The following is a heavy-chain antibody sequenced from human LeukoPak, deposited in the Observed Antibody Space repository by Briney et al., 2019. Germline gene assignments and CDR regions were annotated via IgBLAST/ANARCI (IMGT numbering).Heavy chain of an antibody. CDR1: GFTFSSYW. J-gene: IGHJ4*02. Sequence: GGSLRLSCAASGFTFSSYWMSWVRQAPRKGLEWVANIKKDGSEKYYVDSVKGRFTIARDNAKNSLYLQMNSLRAEDAAVYYCAKAPVTTCSGAYCYPFDYWGQGTLVTVSS. D-gene: IGHD2-15*01. CDR2: IKKDGSEK. CDR3: AKAPVTTCSGAYCYPFDY. V-gene: IGHV3-7*03.